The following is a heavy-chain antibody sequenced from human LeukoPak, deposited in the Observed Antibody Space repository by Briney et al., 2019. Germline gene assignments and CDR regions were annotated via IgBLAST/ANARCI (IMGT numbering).Heavy chain of an antibody. D-gene: IGHD1-7*01. CDR2: INPNGGST. V-gene: IGHV1-46*01. CDR3: ARGAATKGSGPNPNWFDP. J-gene: IGHJ5*02. Sequence: ASVKVSCKASGYTFTSYYMHWVRQAPGQGLEWMGIINPNGGSTTYPQKFQGRVTMTRDTSTSTVYMELSSLISEDTAVYYCARGAATKGSGPNPNWFDPWGQGTLVTVSS. CDR1: GYTFTSYY.